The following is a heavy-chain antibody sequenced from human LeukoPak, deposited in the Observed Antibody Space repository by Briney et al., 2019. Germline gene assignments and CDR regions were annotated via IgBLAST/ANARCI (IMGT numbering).Heavy chain of an antibody. J-gene: IGHJ6*03. CDR2: ISAYNGNT. V-gene: IGHV1-18*01. CDR3: ARLSAAWANYYYMDV. D-gene: IGHD2-15*01. Sequence: ASVKVSCKASGYTFTSYGISWVRQAPGQGLEWMGWISAYNGNTNYAQKLQGRVTMTTDTSTSTAYMELRSLRSDDTAVYYCARLSAAWANYYYMDVWGKGTTVTISS. CDR1: GYTFTSYG.